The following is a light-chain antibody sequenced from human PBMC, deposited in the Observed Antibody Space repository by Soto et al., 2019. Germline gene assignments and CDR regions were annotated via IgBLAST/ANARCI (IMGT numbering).Light chain of an antibody. CDR1: ALPKQY. V-gene: IGLV3-25*03. J-gene: IGLJ7*01. Sequence: SYELTQPPSVSVSPGQTARITCSGDALPKQYAYWYQQKPGQAPVLVIYKDSERPSGIPERFSGSSSGTTVTLTISGVQAEDEADYYCQSADSSGTYQAVFGGGTKLTV. CDR3: QSADSSGTYQAV. CDR2: KDS.